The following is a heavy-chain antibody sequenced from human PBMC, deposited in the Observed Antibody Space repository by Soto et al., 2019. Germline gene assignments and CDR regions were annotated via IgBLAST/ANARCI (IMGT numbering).Heavy chain of an antibody. CDR3: AKAWELIPPPFDY. CDR2: ISGSGGST. V-gene: IGHV3-23*01. Sequence: WWSLRLSCAASGFTFSSYAMSWVRQAPGKGLEWVSAISGSGGSTYYADSVKGRFTISRDNSKNTLYLQMNSLRAEDTAVYYCAKAWELIPPPFDYWGQGTLVTVSS. D-gene: IGHD1-26*01. J-gene: IGHJ4*02. CDR1: GFTFSSYA.